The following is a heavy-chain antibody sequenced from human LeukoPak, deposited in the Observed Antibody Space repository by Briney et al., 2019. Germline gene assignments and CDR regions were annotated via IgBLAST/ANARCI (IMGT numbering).Heavy chain of an antibody. CDR3: AREGRASGYDFDC. CDR1: GITFSGFW. Sequence: PGGSLRLSCAAFGITFSGFWMHWVRQAPGKGLGWVSRINSDGGSLTYADSVKGRFTISRDNAKNTLYLQRNSLRVEATAVYYCAREGRASGYDFDCWGQGTLVTVS. J-gene: IGHJ4*02. CDR2: INSDGGSL. V-gene: IGHV3-74*03. D-gene: IGHD5-12*01.